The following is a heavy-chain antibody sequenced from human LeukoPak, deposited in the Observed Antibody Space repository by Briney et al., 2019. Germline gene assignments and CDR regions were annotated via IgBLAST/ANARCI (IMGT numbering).Heavy chain of an antibody. Sequence: GGSLRLSCAGSGFSFSTSWINWVRQAPGKGLQWVANIKPDGSEINYVDSVKGRFTISRDNAKNSLYLEMNSLGAEDTAVYYCARDRGWLQFDYWGQGTVVTVSS. D-gene: IGHD5-24*01. J-gene: IGHJ4*02. CDR2: IKPDGSEI. CDR1: GFSFSTSW. CDR3: ARDRGWLQFDY. V-gene: IGHV3-7*04.